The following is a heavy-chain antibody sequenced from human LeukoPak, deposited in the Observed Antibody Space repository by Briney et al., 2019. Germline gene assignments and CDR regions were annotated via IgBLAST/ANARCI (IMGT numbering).Heavy chain of an antibody. D-gene: IGHD4-17*01. CDR2: ISSSSSYI. CDR1: GFTFSSYS. CDR3: ARGKKYYGDYYFDY. J-gene: IGHJ4*02. Sequence: PGGSLRFTCAASGFTFSSYSMNWVRQAPGKGREWVSSISSSSSYIYYADSVKGRFTISRDNAKNSLYLQMNSLRAEDTAVYYCARGKKYYGDYYFDYWGQGTLVTVSS. V-gene: IGHV3-21*01.